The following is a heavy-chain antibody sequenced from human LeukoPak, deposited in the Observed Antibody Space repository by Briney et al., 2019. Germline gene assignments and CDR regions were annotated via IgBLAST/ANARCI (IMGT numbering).Heavy chain of an antibody. Sequence: PGGSLRLSCAASGFTFSSYAMSWVRQAPGKGLEWVSTISGGDGSTYYAVSVKGRFTISRDNSKNTLYLQMNSLRAEDTAVYYCAKAANWGSFDYWGQGTLVTVSS. CDR1: GFTFSSYA. CDR2: ISGGDGST. D-gene: IGHD7-27*01. J-gene: IGHJ4*02. CDR3: AKAANWGSFDY. V-gene: IGHV3-23*01.